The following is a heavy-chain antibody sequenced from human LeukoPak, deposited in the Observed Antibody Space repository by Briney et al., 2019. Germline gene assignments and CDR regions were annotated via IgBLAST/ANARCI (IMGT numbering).Heavy chain of an antibody. CDR3: ARVIGSWSEHFDY. CDR1: GGSISSSSYY. D-gene: IGHD6-13*01. Sequence: SETLSLTCTVSGGSISSSSYYWGWIRQPPGKGLEWIGSIYYSGSTYYNPSLKSRVTISVDTSKNQFSLKLSSVTAAVTAVYYCARVIGSWSEHFDYWGQGTLVTVSS. V-gene: IGHV4-39*07. CDR2: IYYSGST. J-gene: IGHJ4*02.